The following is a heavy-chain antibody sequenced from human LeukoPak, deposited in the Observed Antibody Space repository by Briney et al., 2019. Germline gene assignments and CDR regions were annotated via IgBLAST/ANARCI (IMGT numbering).Heavy chain of an antibody. CDR1: GYTFTSYY. J-gene: IGHJ6*02. CDR2: VNPSGGST. V-gene: IGHV1-46*01. D-gene: IGHD5-12*01. CDR3: ARDLRGYSYYYGMDV. Sequence: ASVKVSCKASGYTFTSYYMHWVRQAPGQGLEWMGIVNPSGGSTSYAQKFQGRVTMTRDTSTSTVYMELSSLRSEDTAVYYCARDLRGYSYYYGMDVWGQGTTVTVSS.